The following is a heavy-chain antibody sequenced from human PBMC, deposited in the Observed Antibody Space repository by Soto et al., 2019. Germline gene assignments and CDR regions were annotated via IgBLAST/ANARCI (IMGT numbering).Heavy chain of an antibody. V-gene: IGHV4-31*03. CDR1: GGSISSGGYY. CDR3: ARDRSYYFDY. J-gene: IGHJ4*02. Sequence: SETLSLTCTVSGGSISSGGYYWSWIRQHPGKGLEWIGYIYYSGSTYYNPSLKSRVTISVDTSKNQFSLKLSSVTAADTAVYYCARDRSYYFDYWGQGTLVTVSS. CDR2: IYYSGST.